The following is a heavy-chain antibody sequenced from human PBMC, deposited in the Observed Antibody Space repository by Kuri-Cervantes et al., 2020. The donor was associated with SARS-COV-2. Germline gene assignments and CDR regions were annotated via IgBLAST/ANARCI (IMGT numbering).Heavy chain of an antibody. D-gene: IGHD4-23*01. CDR1: GYTFTGYY. Sequence: ASVKVSCKASGYTFTGYYMHWVRQAPGQGLEWMGWISTYNGNTNYAEILQGRVTMTTDTSTSTAYMELRNLRSFDTAVYYCARSHTLYGGNSSPWDYWGQGTLVTVSS. CDR2: ISTYNGNT. J-gene: IGHJ4*02. CDR3: ARSHTLYGGNSSPWDY. V-gene: IGHV1-18*04.